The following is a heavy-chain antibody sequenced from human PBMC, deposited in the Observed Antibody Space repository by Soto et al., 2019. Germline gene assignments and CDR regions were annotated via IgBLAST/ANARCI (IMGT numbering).Heavy chain of an antibody. J-gene: IGHJ4*02. CDR3: ATTGYYDSSGYYYGLPDY. Sequence: PSETPSLTCAVSGGSISSGGYSWSWIRQPPGKGLEWIGYIYHSGSTYYNPSLKSRVTISVDRSKNQFSLKLSSVTAADTAVYYCATTGYYDSSGYYYGLPDYWGQGTLVTVSS. CDR2: IYHSGST. CDR1: GGSISSGGYS. D-gene: IGHD3-22*01. V-gene: IGHV4-30-2*01.